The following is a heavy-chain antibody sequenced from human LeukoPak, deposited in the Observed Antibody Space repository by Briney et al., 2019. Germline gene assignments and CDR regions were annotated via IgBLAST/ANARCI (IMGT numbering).Heavy chain of an antibody. CDR2: IDWDDDK. CDR1: GFSLSTSGMC. CDR3: ARAYGSGSYYNAHPFDY. Sequence: SGPALVKPTQTLTLTCTFSGFSLSTSGMCVSWIRQPPGKALEWLARIDWDDDKYYSTSLKTRLTISKDTSKNQVVLTMTNMDPVDTATYYCARAYGSGSYYNAHPFDYWGQGTLVTVSS. V-gene: IGHV2-70*11. D-gene: IGHD3-10*01. J-gene: IGHJ4*02.